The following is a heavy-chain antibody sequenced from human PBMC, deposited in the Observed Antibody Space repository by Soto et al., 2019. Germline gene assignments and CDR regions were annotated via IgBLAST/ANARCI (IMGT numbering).Heavy chain of an antibody. D-gene: IGHD6-6*01. J-gene: IGHJ6*03. CDR2: IIPILGIA. V-gene: IGHV1-69*02. CDR1: GGTFSSYT. Sequence: QVQLVQSGAEVKKPGSSVKVSCKASGGTFSSYTISWVRQAPGQGLEWMGRIIPILGIANYAQKFQGRVTITADKYTSTAYMELSSLRCEDTAVYYCARAARPAYSRSQYYYYYYMDVWGKGTTVTVSS. CDR3: ARAARPAYSRSQYYYYYYMDV.